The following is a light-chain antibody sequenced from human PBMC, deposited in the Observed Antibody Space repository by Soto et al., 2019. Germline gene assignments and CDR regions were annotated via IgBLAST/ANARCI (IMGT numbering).Light chain of an antibody. CDR1: QDICYF. Sequence: DIQMTQSPSSLSASVGDRVTITCRASQDICYFITWYQQRPGKVPKLIIYSASSLFSGAPSRFSGSGSGTDFTLTIFNLQPDDVATYYCQKYDSAPFTFGPGNRVEIK. CDR2: SAS. V-gene: IGKV1-27*01. J-gene: IGKJ3*01. CDR3: QKYDSAPFT.